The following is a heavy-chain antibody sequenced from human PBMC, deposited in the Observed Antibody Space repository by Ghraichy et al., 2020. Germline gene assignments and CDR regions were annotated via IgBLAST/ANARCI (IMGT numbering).Heavy chain of an antibody. Sequence: GGSLRLSCAASGFTVSSYYMSWVRQAPGKWLEWVSVVYTTGTTYYADSVKGRFTISRDNSKNTLYLQMNSLRAEDTAVYYCATRIVVAGTVGWWLCYWGQGTLVTVSS. CDR3: ATRIVVAGTVGWWLCY. J-gene: IGHJ4*02. D-gene: IGHD6-13*01. V-gene: IGHV3-53*01. CDR1: GFTVSSYY. CDR2: VYTTGTT.